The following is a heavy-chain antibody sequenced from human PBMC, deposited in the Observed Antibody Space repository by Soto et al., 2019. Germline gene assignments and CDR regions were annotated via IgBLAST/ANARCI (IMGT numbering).Heavy chain of an antibody. CDR3: ARGGITGTTKTALAI. D-gene: IGHD1-20*01. CDR2: VYYNGNT. J-gene: IGHJ3*02. CDR1: GDSISNYY. Sequence: SETMSLTCTVAGDSISNYYWSCIRKPPGKGLEWIGYVYYNGNTKNNPSLKSRVTITVDMSQNHFSLKLSSVTAADTAVYYCARGGITGTTKTALAIRGHGTTVPVSS. V-gene: IGHV4-59*08.